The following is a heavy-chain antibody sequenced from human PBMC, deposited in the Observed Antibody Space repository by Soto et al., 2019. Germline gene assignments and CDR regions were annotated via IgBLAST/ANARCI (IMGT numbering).Heavy chain of an antibody. J-gene: IGHJ4*02. CDR1: GGSIDSGAFS. CDR2: VTHSGTA. V-gene: IGHV4-30-2*01. CDR3: SKNSLAKSSLYY. Sequence: QLQLQESGSRLVKPSETLSLTCAVSGGSIDSGAFSLSWIRQPPGKGLEWIGYVTHSGTAYSIPSPHGPIPPSVGKSQAQFPPKLESGDAAGSAFFYCSKNSLAKSSLYYRGRGILVPRSS. D-gene: IGHD6-19*01.